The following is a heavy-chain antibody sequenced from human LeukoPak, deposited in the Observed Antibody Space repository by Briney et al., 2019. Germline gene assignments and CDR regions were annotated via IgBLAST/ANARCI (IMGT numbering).Heavy chain of an antibody. CDR2: IDTTGST. CDR1: GGSIRSYF. CDR3: ARDSSWTTGSPFDP. Sequence: PSETLSLTCSVSGGSIRSYFWNWIRQPAGKGLEWIGRIDTTGSTNYNPSLKSRVTMSVDTSKNQFSLKLTSVTAADTAVYYCARDSSWTTGSPFDPWGQGTLVTVSS. V-gene: IGHV4-4*07. J-gene: IGHJ5*02. D-gene: IGHD2-8*02.